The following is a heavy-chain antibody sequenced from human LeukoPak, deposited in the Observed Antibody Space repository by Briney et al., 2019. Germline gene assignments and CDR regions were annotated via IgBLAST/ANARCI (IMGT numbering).Heavy chain of an antibody. CDR1: GFTFSSYA. J-gene: IGHJ4*02. CDR2: ISYDGSNK. CDR3: ARDAAIVVVMDFDY. D-gene: IGHD2-21*01. V-gene: IGHV3-30-3*01. Sequence: TGGSLRLSCAASGFTFSSYAMHWVRQAPGKGLEWVAVISYDGSNKYYADSVKGRFTISRDNSKNTLYLQMNSLRAEDTAVYYCARDAAIVVVMDFDYWGQGTLVTVSS.